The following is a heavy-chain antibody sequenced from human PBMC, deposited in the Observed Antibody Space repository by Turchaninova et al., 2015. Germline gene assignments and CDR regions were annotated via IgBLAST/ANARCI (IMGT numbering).Heavy chain of an antibody. CDR1: GGPISSYH. D-gene: IGHD1-7*01. CDR2: IYYSGST. Sequence: QVQLQESGPGMVKPSGNLSLTCPVPGGPISSYHWCWIRQPPGKGLEWIGYIYYSGSTNYNPSLKSRVTISVDTSKNQFSLKLSSVTAADTAVYYCARLMELIGGSNYYYMDVWGKGTTVTVSS. V-gene: IGHV4-59*08. CDR3: ARLMELIGGSNYYYMDV. J-gene: IGHJ6*03.